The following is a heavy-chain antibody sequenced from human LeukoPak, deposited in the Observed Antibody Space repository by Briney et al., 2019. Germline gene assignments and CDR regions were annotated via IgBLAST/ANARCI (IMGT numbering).Heavy chain of an antibody. CDR1: GFTFSSYD. J-gene: IGHJ4*02. D-gene: IGHD1-26*01. Sequence: GGSLRLSCAASGFTFSSYDIHWVRQVRGKGLEWVSTIGPGGDTYYSNSVRGRFTISRENARNSLYLQMSSLRNADAATYYCARGAGSDWIHWGQGALVAVSS. CDR2: IGPGGDT. V-gene: IGHV3-13*01. CDR3: ARGAGSDWIH.